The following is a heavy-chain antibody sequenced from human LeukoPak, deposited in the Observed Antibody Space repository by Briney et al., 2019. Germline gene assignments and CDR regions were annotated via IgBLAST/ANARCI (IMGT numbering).Heavy chain of an antibody. CDR2: ISTSGSTI. D-gene: IGHD3-10*01. V-gene: IGHV3-48*03. J-gene: IGHJ5*02. CDR3: ARLDYGSGSYYNWFDP. CDR1: GFTFSSYE. Sequence: GGSLGLSCAASGFTFSSYEMSWVRQAPGKGLEWVSDISTSGSTIYYADSVKGRFTISRDNAKNSLYLQMNSLRAEDTAAYYCARLDYGSGSYYNWFDPWGQGTLVTVSS.